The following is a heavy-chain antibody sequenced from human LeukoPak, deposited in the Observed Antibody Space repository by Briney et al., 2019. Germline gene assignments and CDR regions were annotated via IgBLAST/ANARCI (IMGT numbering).Heavy chain of an antibody. D-gene: IGHD1-26*01. CDR1: GGSISSFY. CDR2: IYYSRNT. J-gene: IGHJ4*02. V-gene: IGHV4-59*01. Sequence: SETLSLTCTVSGGSISSFYWSWIRQPPGKGLEWIGYIYYSRNTNYNPSLKSRVNISVDTSKNQFSLKLSSVTAADTAVYYCARHSGTYYDFDCWGQGTLVTVSS. CDR3: ARHSGTYYDFDC.